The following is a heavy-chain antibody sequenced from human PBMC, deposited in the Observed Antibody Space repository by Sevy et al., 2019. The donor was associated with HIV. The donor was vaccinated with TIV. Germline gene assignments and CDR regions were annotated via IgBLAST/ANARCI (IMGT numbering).Heavy chain of an antibody. Sequence: GGSLRLSCAASGFTFSSYAMSLVRQAPGKGLEWVSAISGSGGSTYYADSVKGRFTISRDNSKNTLYLQMNSLRAEDTAVYYCAKDDSYYDSSGSLDYWGQGTLVTVSS. D-gene: IGHD3-22*01. CDR1: GFTFSSYA. J-gene: IGHJ4*02. CDR2: ISGSGGST. CDR3: AKDDSYYDSSGSLDY. V-gene: IGHV3-23*01.